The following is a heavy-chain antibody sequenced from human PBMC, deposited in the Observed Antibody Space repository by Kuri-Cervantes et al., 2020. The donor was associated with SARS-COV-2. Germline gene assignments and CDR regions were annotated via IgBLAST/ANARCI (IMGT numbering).Heavy chain of an antibody. V-gene: IGHV5-51*01. CDR1: GYSFTSYW. J-gene: IGHJ6*02. D-gene: IGHD2-2*01. CDR3: ARHRGGYCSSTSCYPGYYYYGMDV. Sequence: GGSLRLSCKGSGYSFTSYWIGWVRQMPGKGLEWMGIIYPGDSDTRYSPSFQGQVTISADKSISTAYLQWSSLKASDTAMYYCARHRGGYCSSTSCYPGYYYYGMDVWGQGTTVTVSS. CDR2: IYPGDSDT.